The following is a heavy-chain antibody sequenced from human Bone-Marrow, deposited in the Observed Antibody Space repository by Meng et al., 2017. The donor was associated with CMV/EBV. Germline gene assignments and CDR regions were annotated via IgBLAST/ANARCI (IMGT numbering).Heavy chain of an antibody. CDR2: INAYNGNT. V-gene: IGHV1-18*01. D-gene: IGHD3-3*01. CDR1: GYTFTGYG. Sequence: ASVKVSCKASGYTFTGYGISWVRQAPGQGLEWMGWINAYNGNTNYEQKLQGRVTMTTDTSTSTAYMELRRLRSDDTAVYYCARDPGADYDFGGGWDYWGQGTLVTVYS. J-gene: IGHJ4*02. CDR3: ARDPGADYDFGGGWDY.